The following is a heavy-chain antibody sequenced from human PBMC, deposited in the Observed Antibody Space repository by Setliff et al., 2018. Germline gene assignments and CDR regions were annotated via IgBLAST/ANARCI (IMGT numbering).Heavy chain of an antibody. Sequence: PSETLSLTCAVYGRSFSTYYWNWIRQPPGKGLEWIGEINNSGRSNYNPSLKSRVTTSIDTSKNQFSLKLSSVTAADTAVYYCARARGSGARAFDIWGQGTMVTVSS. CDR1: GRSFSTYY. V-gene: IGHV4-34*01. D-gene: IGHD1-26*01. CDR2: INNSGRS. J-gene: IGHJ3*02. CDR3: ARARGSGARAFDI.